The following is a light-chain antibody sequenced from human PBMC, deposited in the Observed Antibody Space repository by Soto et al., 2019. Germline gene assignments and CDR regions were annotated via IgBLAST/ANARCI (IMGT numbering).Light chain of an antibody. CDR2: GAS. V-gene: IGKV3-20*01. J-gene: IGKJ1*01. Sequence: EIVLTQSPGTLSLSPGERATLSCRASQTISRGYLAWYQQKPGQAPRLRIYGASSRATGIPDRFSGSGSGTDFTLTISRLGPEDFAVYYCQQYDTSPQTFGQGTKVEIK. CDR1: QTISRGY. CDR3: QQYDTSPQT.